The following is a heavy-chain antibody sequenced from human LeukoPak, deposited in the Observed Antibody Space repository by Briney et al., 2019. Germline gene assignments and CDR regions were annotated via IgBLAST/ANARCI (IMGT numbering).Heavy chain of an antibody. CDR3: ARGAYCSGSRCPGAFDI. J-gene: IGHJ3*02. CDR2: IWYDGSNK. D-gene: IGHD2-15*01. V-gene: IGHV3-33*08. Sequence: GRSLRLSCAASGFTFSSYAMYWVRQAPGQGLEWVAIIWYDGSNKYYADSVKGRFTISRDNSKNTLYLQMNSLRAEDTAVYYCARGAYCSGSRCPGAFDIWGQGTMVTVSS. CDR1: GFTFSSYA.